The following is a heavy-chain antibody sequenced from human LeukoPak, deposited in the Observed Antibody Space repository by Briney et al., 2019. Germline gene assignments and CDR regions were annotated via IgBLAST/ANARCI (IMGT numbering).Heavy chain of an antibody. D-gene: IGHD2-15*01. V-gene: IGHV1-46*01. CDR2: INPSGGGT. Sequence: ASVKVSCKASGYTFTSYYMHWVRQAPGQGLEWMGIINPSGGGTSYAQKFQGRVTMTRDTSTSTVYMELSSLISEDTAVYYCARDAALSDMGRVNVDYWGQGTLVTVSS. CDR3: ARDAALSDMGRVNVDY. CDR1: GYTFTSYY. J-gene: IGHJ4*02.